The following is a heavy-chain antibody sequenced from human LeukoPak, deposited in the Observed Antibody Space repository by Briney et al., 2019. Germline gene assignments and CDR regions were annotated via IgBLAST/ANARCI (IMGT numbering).Heavy chain of an antibody. CDR2: ISGSGDST. Sequence: GGSLRLSCAASGFTFSSYWMSWVRQAPGKGLEWVSAISGSGDSTYYADSVKGRFTISRDNSKSTLYLQMNSLRAEDTAVYYCAKCRPWGSTSNYYYYGMDVWGQGTTVTVSS. CDR1: GFTFSSYW. D-gene: IGHD2-2*01. V-gene: IGHV3-23*01. CDR3: AKCRPWGSTSNYYYYGMDV. J-gene: IGHJ6*02.